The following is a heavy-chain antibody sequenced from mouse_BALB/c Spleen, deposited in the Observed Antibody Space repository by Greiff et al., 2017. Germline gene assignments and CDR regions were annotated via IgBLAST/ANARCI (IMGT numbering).Heavy chain of an antibody. J-gene: IGHJ4*01. V-gene: IGHV2-9*02. CDR3: ARDSYPFYYAMDY. CDR1: GFSLTSYG. CDR2: IWAGGST. Sequence: VQVVESGPGLVAPSQSLSITCTVSGFSLTSYGVHWVRQPPGKGLEWLGVIWAGGSTNYNSALMSRLSISKDNSKSQVFLKMNSLQTDDTAMYYCARDSYPFYYAMDYWGQGTSVTVSS. D-gene: IGHD1-1*01.